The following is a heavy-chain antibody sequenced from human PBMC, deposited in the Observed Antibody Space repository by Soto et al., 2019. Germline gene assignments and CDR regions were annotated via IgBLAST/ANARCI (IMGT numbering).Heavy chain of an antibody. J-gene: IGHJ6*02. D-gene: IGHD1-1*01. Sequence: QVQLVQSGAEVKKPGASVKVSCKASGYTFTSYDIIWVRQATGQGLEWMGWTNPNSGNTSYTQKFQGRVTMTRNTSISTAYMELSSLRSEDTAVSYRARERTGTTSMDVWGQGTTVTVSS. CDR2: TNPNSGNT. CDR1: GYTFTSYD. V-gene: IGHV1-8*01. CDR3: ARERTGTTSMDV.